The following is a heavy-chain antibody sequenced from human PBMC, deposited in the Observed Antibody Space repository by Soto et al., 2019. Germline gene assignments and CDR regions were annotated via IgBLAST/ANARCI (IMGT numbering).Heavy chain of an antibody. CDR2: ISGSGGST. V-gene: IGHV3-23*01. J-gene: IGHJ2*01. D-gene: IGHD3-3*01. CDR1: GFTFSSYA. Sequence: GGSLRLSCAASGFTFSSYAMSWVRQAPGKGLEWVSAISGSGGSTYYADSVKGRFTISRDNSKNTLYLQMNSLRAEDTAVYYCAKNLRGFGVVINYWYFDLWGRGTLVTVSS. CDR3: AKNLRGFGVVINYWYFDL.